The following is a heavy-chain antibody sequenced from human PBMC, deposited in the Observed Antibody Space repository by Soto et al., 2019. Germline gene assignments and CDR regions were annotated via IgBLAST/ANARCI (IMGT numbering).Heavy chain of an antibody. Sequence: SETLSLTCTVSGGSISSYYWSWIRQPLGKGLAWIGYIYYSGSTNYNPSLKSRVTISVDTSKNQFSLKLSSVTAADTAVYYCARARGVVPLVYCMDVWGQGTTVTVSS. CDR3: ARARGVVPLVYCMDV. J-gene: IGHJ6*02. V-gene: IGHV4-59*01. CDR1: GGSISSYY. D-gene: IGHD2-15*01. CDR2: IYYSGST.